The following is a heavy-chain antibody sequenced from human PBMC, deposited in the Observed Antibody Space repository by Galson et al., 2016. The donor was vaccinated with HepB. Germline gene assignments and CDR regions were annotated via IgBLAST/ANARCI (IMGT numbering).Heavy chain of an antibody. CDR1: GGSITSGGYS. J-gene: IGHJ4*02. D-gene: IGHD2-21*02. CDR3: ARGGTHCGGDCYSDPFEY. Sequence: TLSLTCAVSGGSITSGGYSWSWIRQPPGKGLEWIGYIHHSGSTYYHPSLRSRVTISVVTSRNQFSLKLSSVTAADTARYYCARGGTHCGGDCYSDPFEYWGQGTLVTVSS. CDR2: IHHSGST. V-gene: IGHV4-30-2*01.